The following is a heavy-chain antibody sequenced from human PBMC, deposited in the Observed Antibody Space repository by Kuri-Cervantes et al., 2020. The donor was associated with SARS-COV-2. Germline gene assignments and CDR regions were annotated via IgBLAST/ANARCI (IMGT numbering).Heavy chain of an antibody. J-gene: IGHJ4*02. CDR3: ARTSAIAVTVVDY. Sequence: SGPTLVKPTETLTLTCTVSGFSLSDATVGVSWIRQPPGKALEWLAHIFSNDEKSYSTSLKSRLTISKDTSKSQVVLTMTNMDPVDTATYYCARTSAIAVTVVDYWGQGTLVTVSS. CDR2: IFSNDEK. V-gene: IGHV2-26*01. CDR1: GFSLSDATVG. D-gene: IGHD6-19*01.